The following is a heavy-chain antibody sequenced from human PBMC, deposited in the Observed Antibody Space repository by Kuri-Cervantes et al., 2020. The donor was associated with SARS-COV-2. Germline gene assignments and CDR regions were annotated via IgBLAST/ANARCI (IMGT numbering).Heavy chain of an antibody. CDR2: INPYSGYT. CDR3: AREGTSGPYFDF. V-gene: IGHV1-18*04. CDR1: GYTFTTYG. J-gene: IGHJ4*02. D-gene: IGHD1-1*01. Sequence: ASVKASCKASGYTFTTYGISWVRQAPGQGLEWMGWINPYSGYTNYAQRFQDRVTLTTDTTTSTAYMELRGLTSDDTAVYYCAREGTSGPYFDFWGQGTLVTVSS.